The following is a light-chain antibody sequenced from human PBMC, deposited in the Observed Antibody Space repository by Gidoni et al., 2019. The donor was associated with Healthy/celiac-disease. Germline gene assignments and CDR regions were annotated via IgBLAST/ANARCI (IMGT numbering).Light chain of an antibody. CDR1: SSDVGSYNL. V-gene: IGLV2-23*02. CDR2: EVS. Sequence: QSALTPPASVSGSPGQSITISCTGTSSDVGSYNLGSWYQQHPGKAPKLMIYEVSKRPSGVSNRFSGSKSGNTASLTIAGLQAEDEADYYCCSYAGSSTPYVVFGGGTKLTVL. J-gene: IGLJ2*01. CDR3: CSYAGSSTPYVV.